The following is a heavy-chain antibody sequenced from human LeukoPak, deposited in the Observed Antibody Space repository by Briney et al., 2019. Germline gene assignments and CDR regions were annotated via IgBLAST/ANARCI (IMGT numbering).Heavy chain of an antibody. CDR1: GGSISTYY. CDR3: ARSGSAGVIFFDL. CDR2: VHHSGSP. Sequence: SETLSLTCTVSGGSISTYYWSWIRQSPGKGLEWIGYVHHSGSPNYSPSLGSRATMSVDTSNNEFSLNLKPVAAADTAVYFCARSGSAGVIFFDLWGQGTLVTVSS. D-gene: IGHD1-26*01. V-gene: IGHV4-59*01. J-gene: IGHJ4*02.